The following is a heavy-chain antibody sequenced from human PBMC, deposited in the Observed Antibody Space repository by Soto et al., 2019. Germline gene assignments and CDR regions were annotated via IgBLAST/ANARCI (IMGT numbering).Heavy chain of an antibody. D-gene: IGHD1-26*01. Sequence: GASVKVSCXVSGYTLTELSMHWVRQAPGKGLEWMGGFDPEDGETIYAQKFQGRVTMTEDTSTDTAYMELSSLRSEDTAVYYCATRFRWDDAFDIWGQGTMVTVSS. CDR2: FDPEDGET. CDR1: GYTLTELS. J-gene: IGHJ3*02. CDR3: ATRFRWDDAFDI. V-gene: IGHV1-24*01.